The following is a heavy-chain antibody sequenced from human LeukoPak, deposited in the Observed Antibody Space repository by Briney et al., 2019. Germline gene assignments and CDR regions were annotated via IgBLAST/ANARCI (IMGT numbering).Heavy chain of an antibody. J-gene: IGHJ6*04. D-gene: IGHD2-2*01. V-gene: IGHV1-69*06. CDR2: IIPIFGTA. CDR1: GGTFSSYA. Sequence: ASVKVSCKASGGTFSSYAISWVRQAPGQGLEWMGGIIPIFGTANYAQKFQGRVTITADKSTSTAYMELSSLRSEDTAVYYCAGSPWAVVPAEIYYYYGMDVWGKGTTVTVSS. CDR3: AGSPWAVVPAEIYYYYGMDV.